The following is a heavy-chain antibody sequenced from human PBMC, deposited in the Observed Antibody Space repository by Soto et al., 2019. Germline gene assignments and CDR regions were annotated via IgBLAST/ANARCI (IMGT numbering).Heavy chain of an antibody. V-gene: IGHV3-30*18. CDR1: GFTFSSYG. Sequence: PGGSLRLCYAASGFTFSSYGMHWVRQAPGKGLEWVAVISYDGSNKYYADSVKGRFTISRDDSKNTLYLQMNSLRAEDTAVYYCAKAEFGYWGQGTLVTVSS. J-gene: IGHJ4*02. CDR2: ISYDGSNK. CDR3: AKAEFGY.